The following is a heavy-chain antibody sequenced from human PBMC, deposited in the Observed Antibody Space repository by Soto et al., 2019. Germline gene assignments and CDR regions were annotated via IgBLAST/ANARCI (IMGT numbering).Heavy chain of an antibody. V-gene: IGHV3-30-3*01. CDR2: ISYDGSNR. CDR1: GFTFSNYA. J-gene: IGHJ2*01. D-gene: IGHD1-26*01. CDR3: ARAKSYHAIWHFDL. Sequence: QVQLVESGGGVVQPGRSLRLSCAASGFTFSNYAMHWVRQAPGKGLEWVAIISYDGSNRYYADSVKGRFTISRDNXTNPLYLQMNSLRAEDTAVYYCARAKSYHAIWHFDLWGRGTLVTVSS.